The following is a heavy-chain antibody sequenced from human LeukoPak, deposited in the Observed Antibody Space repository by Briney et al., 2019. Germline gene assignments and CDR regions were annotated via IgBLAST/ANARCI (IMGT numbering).Heavy chain of an antibody. CDR1: GFTFSSYG. D-gene: IGHD5-12*01. V-gene: IGHV3-23*01. CDR3: AKDGSGYDSSYNYYYYMDV. Sequence: GGSLRLSCAASGFTFSSYGLSWVRQAPGKGLEWVSHISGSAYSTYYADSVKGRFTISRDNSKNTLYLQMNSLRAEDTAVYYCAKDGSGYDSSYNYYYYMDVWGKGTTVTVSS. J-gene: IGHJ6*03. CDR2: ISGSAYST.